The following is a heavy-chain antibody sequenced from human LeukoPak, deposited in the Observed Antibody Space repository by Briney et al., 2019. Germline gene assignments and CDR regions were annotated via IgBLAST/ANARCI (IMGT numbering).Heavy chain of an antibody. J-gene: IGHJ5*02. CDR1: GGTFSSYA. Sequence: GASVKVSCKASGGTFSSYAISWVRQAPGQVLEWLGGIIPIFGTANYAQKFQGRVITTDESTSTAYMELSSLRSEDTAVYYCARGYDFWSGYWASWGQGTLVTVSS. CDR2: IIPIFGTA. D-gene: IGHD3-3*01. CDR3: ARGYDFWSGYWAS. V-gene: IGHV1-69*05.